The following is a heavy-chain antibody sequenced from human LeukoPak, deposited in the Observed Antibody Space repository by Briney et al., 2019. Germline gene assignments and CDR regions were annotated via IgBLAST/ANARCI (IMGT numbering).Heavy chain of an antibody. V-gene: IGHV3-21*01. Sequence: GGSLRLSCAASGFTFSSYSMNWVRQAPGKGLEWVSSISSSSSYIYYADSVKGRFTISRDNAKNSLYLQMNSLRAEDTAVYYCASSYDYVWGSYRWGSPFDYWGQGTLVTVSS. D-gene: IGHD3-16*02. CDR1: GFTFSSYS. CDR2: ISSSSSYI. CDR3: ASSYDYVWGSYRWGSPFDY. J-gene: IGHJ4*02.